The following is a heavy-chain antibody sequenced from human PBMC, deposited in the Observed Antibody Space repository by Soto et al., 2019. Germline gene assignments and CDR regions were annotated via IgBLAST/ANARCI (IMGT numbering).Heavy chain of an antibody. J-gene: IGHJ3*02. CDR3: ARDLYSTSWYVRAFDM. D-gene: IGHD6-13*01. Sequence: QVHLVQSGAEVKKPGTSVKVSCKASENTFSTYSLHWVRQAPGQGLEWMGVINPTTTTTTDAQKFQGRVTMTRDTSTSTVFLELSSLRSGDTAVYDCARDLYSTSWYVRAFDMWGQGTMVTVSS. V-gene: IGHV1-46*03. CDR1: ENTFSTYS. CDR2: INPTTTTT.